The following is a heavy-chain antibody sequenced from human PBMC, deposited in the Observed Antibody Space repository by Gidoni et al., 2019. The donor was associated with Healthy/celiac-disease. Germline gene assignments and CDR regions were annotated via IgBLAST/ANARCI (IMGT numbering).Heavy chain of an antibody. Sequence: EVQLVESGGGLVQPGGSLRLSCAASGFTFSSYDMHWVRQATGKGLEWVSAIGTAGDPYYPGSVKGRFTISRENAKNSLYLQMNSLRAGDTAVYYCARGYYDSSGTKDSFLFDYWGQGTLVTVSS. J-gene: IGHJ4*02. CDR1: GFTFSSYD. D-gene: IGHD3-22*01. V-gene: IGHV3-13*05. CDR3: ARGYYDSSGTKDSFLFDY. CDR2: IGTAGDP.